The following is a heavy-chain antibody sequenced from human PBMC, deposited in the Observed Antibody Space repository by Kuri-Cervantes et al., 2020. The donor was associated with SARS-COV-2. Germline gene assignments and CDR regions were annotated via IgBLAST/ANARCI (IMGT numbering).Heavy chain of an antibody. Sequence: GGSLRLSCAASGFTFNTCAMHWVRQAPGKGLEWVAVISSDGTEKNYADAVKGRFTISRDNSKNTLYLQMNSLRTEDTAIYYCAKEGYYYDSTGSDWFDPWGQGTQVTVSS. V-gene: IGHV3-30*01. CDR3: AKEGYYYDSTGSDWFDP. CDR2: ISSDGTEK. D-gene: IGHD3-22*01. CDR1: GFTFNTCA. J-gene: IGHJ5*02.